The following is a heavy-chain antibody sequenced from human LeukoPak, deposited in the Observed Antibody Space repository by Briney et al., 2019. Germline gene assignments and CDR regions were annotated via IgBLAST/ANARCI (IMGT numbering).Heavy chain of an antibody. Sequence: GGSLRLSCAASGFTFSSYAMSWVRQAPGKGLEWVSAISGSGGSTYYADSVKGRFTISRDNSKNTLYLQMNSPRAEDTAVYYCAKAPTITMVRGVIGYYFDYWGQGTLVTVSS. CDR2: ISGSGGST. CDR1: GFTFSSYA. V-gene: IGHV3-23*01. CDR3: AKAPTITMVRGVIGYYFDY. D-gene: IGHD3-10*01. J-gene: IGHJ4*02.